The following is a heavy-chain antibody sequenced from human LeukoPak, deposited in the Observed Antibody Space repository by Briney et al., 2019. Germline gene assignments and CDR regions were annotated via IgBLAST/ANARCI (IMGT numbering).Heavy chain of an antibody. D-gene: IGHD2-8*02. V-gene: IGHV3-20*04. CDR2: INWDSTST. J-gene: IGHJ4*02. CDR3: ARDLKYCTGGMCYFTAVADS. Sequence: GGALRLSCATSGFIFDHFGMNWVRQVPGKGLEWVSGINWDSTSTNYVDSVRGRFTISRDNAKNSLYLHMNSLRVEDTAFYYCARDLKYCTGGMCYFTAVADSWGQGTLVTVSS. CDR1: GFIFDHFG.